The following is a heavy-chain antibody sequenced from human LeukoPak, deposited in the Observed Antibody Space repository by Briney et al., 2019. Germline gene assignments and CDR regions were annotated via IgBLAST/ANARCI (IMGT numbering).Heavy chain of an antibody. D-gene: IGHD3-10*01. CDR2: ISGDAGRT. V-gene: IGHV3-23*01. CDR1: GFIFSNHG. CDR3: AKDRAWRAFAY. J-gene: IGHJ4*02. Sequence: PGGSLRLSCAASGFIFSNHGMNWVRQAPGKGLEWVSGISGDAGRTYYADSVKGRFTISRDNSKNTLYLQMNSLRAEDTAIYYCAKDRAWRAFAYWGQGTLVTVSS.